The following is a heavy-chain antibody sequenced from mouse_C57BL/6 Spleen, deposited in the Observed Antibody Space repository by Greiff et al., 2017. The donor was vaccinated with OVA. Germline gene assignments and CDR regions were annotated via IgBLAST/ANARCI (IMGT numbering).Heavy chain of an antibody. J-gene: IGHJ3*01. CDR2: INPSSGYT. CDR1: GYTFTSYW. V-gene: IGHV1-7*01. D-gene: IGHD2-5*01. Sequence: QVQLQQSGAELAKPGASVKLSCKASGYTFTSYWMHWVKQRPGQGLEWIGYINPSSGYTKYNQKFKDKATLTADKSSSTAYMQLSSLTSEDSAVYYCSRGNYSNRTWFAYWGQGTLVTVSA. CDR3: SRGNYSNRTWFAY.